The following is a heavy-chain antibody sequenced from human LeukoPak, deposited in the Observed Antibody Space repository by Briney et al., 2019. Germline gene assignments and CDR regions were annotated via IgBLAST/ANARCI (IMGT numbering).Heavy chain of an antibody. Sequence: PSETLSLTCTVSGGSISSYYWSWIRQPPGKGLEWIGYIYYSGSTNYNPSLKSRVTISVDTSKNRFSLKLSSVTAADTAVYYCARDNLYGSGRGDIWGQGTMVTVSS. CDR2: IYYSGST. CDR1: GGSISSYY. V-gene: IGHV4-59*01. D-gene: IGHD3-10*01. J-gene: IGHJ3*02. CDR3: ARDNLYGSGRGDI.